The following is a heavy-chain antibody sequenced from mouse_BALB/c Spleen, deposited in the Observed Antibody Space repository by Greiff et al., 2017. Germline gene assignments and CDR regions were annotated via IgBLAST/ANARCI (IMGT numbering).Heavy chain of an antibody. CDR2: ISSGGSYT. J-gene: IGHJ4*01. CDR1: GFTFSSYG. Sequence: EVKLVESGGDLVKPGGSLKLSCAASGFTFSSYGMSWVRQTPDKRLEWVATISSGGSYTYYPDSVKGRFTISRDHAKNTLYLQMSSLKSEDAAMYYCARDFYGDYAMDYWGQGTSVTVSS. CDR3: ARDFYGDYAMDY. V-gene: IGHV5-6*01. D-gene: IGHD1-1*02.